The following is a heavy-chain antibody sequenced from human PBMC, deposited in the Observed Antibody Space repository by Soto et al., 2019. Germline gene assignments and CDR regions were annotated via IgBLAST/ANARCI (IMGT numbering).Heavy chain of an antibody. CDR2: ISANKGDT. CDR3: ARDWLYCGGGVCNSPTVSLHYYGLDV. CDR1: GYTFSNYG. V-gene: IGHV1-18*01. Sequence: QVQLVQSGPEVKKPGASLKVSCKASGYTFSNYGVSLVRQSPGQVLAWMGWISANKGDTNYEQKFQGRLTLTTDASTSTDFMDMRSLRADDTAVYVCARDWLYCGGGVCNSPTVSLHYYGLDVWGQGTTVTVSS. D-gene: IGHD2-15*01. J-gene: IGHJ6*02.